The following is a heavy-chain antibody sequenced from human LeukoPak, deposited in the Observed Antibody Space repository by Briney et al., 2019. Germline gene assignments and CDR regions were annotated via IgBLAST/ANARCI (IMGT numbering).Heavy chain of an antibody. V-gene: IGHV3-30*02. Sequence: GGSLRLSCAGSGFSFSSYGMHWVRQAPGKGLEWMAFIRSDGSNKYYADSVKGRFTISRDNSKNTLYPQMNSLRAEDTAVYYCAKDRSYSSGSVTDYWGQGTLVTVSS. CDR2: IRSDGSNK. CDR3: AKDRSYSSGSVTDY. D-gene: IGHD3-22*01. J-gene: IGHJ4*02. CDR1: GFSFSSYG.